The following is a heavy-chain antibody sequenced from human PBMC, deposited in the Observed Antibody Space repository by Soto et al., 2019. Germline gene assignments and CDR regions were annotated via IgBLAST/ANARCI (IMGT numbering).Heavy chain of an antibody. CDR3: AGHPTMIVVVITTEGMDV. V-gene: IGHV1-69*06. CDR2: IIPIFGTA. D-gene: IGHD3-22*01. CDR1: GGTFSSYA. Sequence: SVKVSCKASGGTFSSYAISWVRQAPGQGLEWMGGIIPIFGTANYAQKFQGRVTITADKSTSTAYMELSSLRSEDTAVYYCAGHPTMIVVVITTEGMDVWGQGTTVTVSS. J-gene: IGHJ6*02.